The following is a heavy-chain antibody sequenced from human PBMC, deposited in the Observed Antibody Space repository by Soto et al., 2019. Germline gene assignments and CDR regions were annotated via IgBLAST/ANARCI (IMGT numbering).Heavy chain of an antibody. CDR3: AGRGSGSYYDY. Sequence: EVQLLESGGGLVQPGGSLRLSCAASGFTFSSYAMRWVRQAPGKGLEGVSAISGSGGSTYYADSVKGRFTISRDNSKNTLYLQMNSLIAEDTAVYYGAGRGSGSYYDYWGQGTLVTVSS. V-gene: IGHV3-23*01. D-gene: IGHD1-26*01. CDR1: GFTFSSYA. J-gene: IGHJ4*02. CDR2: ISGSGGST.